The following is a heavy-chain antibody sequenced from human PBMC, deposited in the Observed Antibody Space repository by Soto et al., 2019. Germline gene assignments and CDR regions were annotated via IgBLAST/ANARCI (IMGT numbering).Heavy chain of an antibody. CDR1: CGSVTSYY. CDR2: IYYSVIT. CDR3: ARVAIFGVARGNYYYYGMDV. Sequence: PSETLSLTCTVSCGSVTSYYWIWIRQPPGKGMEWIAYIYYSVITNYNPSLKSRVTMSVDASKNQFSLKLSSVTAADTAVYYCARVAIFGVARGNYYYYGMDVWGQGTTVTVSS. V-gene: IGHV4-59*02. J-gene: IGHJ6*02. D-gene: IGHD3-3*01.